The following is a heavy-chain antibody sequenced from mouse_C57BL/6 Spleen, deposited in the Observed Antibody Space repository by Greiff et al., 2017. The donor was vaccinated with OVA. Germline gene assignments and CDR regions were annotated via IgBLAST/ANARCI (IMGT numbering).Heavy chain of an antibody. CDR3: ARTGYYGSGYAMDY. CDR2: INPNNGGT. J-gene: IGHJ4*01. Sequence: VQLKQSGPELVKPGASVKMSCKASGYTFTDYNMHWVKQSHGKSLEWIGYINPNNGGTSYNQKFKGKATLTVNKSSSTAYMELRSLTSEDSAVYYCARTGYYGSGYAMDYWGQGTSVTVSS. V-gene: IGHV1-22*01. CDR1: GYTFTDYN. D-gene: IGHD1-1*01.